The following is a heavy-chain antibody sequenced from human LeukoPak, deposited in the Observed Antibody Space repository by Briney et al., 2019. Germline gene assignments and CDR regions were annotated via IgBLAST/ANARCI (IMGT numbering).Heavy chain of an antibody. CDR2: IYPDESDT. Sequence: GESLKISCKGSGYIFTSYWIGWVRQMPGKGLEWMGIIYPDESDTRYSPSFQGQVTISVDKSISTAYLQWSSLEASDTAMYYCARLLGYCSTTTCYGRFDPWGQGTLVTVPS. D-gene: IGHD2-2*01. CDR3: ARLLGYCSTTTCYGRFDP. V-gene: IGHV5-51*01. J-gene: IGHJ5*02. CDR1: GYIFTSYW.